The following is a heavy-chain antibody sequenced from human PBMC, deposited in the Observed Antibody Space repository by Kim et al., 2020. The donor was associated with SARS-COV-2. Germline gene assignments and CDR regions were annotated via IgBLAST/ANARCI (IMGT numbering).Heavy chain of an antibody. CDR2: IYYSGST. D-gene: IGHD6-19*01. J-gene: IGHJ6*02. CDR3: ARLVAGYYYYYYGMDV. CDR1: GGSISSSSYY. V-gene: IGHV4-39*01. Sequence: SETLSLTCTVSGGSISSSSYYWGWIRQPPGKGLEWIGSIYYSGSTYYNPSLKSRVTISVDTSKNQFSLKLSSVTAADTAVYYCARLVAGYYYYYYGMDVWGQGTTVTVSS.